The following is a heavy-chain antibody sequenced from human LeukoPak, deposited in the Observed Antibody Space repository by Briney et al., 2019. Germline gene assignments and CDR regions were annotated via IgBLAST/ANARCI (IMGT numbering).Heavy chain of an antibody. V-gene: IGHV3-23*01. D-gene: IGHD3-10*01. CDR2: ISGSGGST. CDR3: ARDGPAVPGQSRAFDV. CDR1: GFTFSSNA. Sequence: GGSLRLSCAASGFTFSSNAMSWVRQAPGKGLEWVSDISGSGGSTYYADPVKGRFTISRDNSKNTLYLQMNSLRAEDAAVYYCARDGPAVPGQSRAFDVRGQRTMVTVSS. J-gene: IGHJ3*01.